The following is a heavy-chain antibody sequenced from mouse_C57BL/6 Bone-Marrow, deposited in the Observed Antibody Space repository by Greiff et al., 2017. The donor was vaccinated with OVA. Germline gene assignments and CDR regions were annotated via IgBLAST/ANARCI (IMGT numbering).Heavy chain of an antibody. CDR3: ARGDSNYEGAY. CDR2: INPNNGGT. D-gene: IGHD2-5*01. J-gene: IGHJ3*01. V-gene: IGHV1-26*01. CDR1: GYTFTDYY. Sequence: QLQQSGPELVKPGASVKISCKASGYTFTDYYMNWVKQSHGKSLEWIGDINPNNGGTSYNQKFKGKATLTVDKSSSPAYMEHRSLTSEDSAVYYCARGDSNYEGAYWGKGTLVTVSA.